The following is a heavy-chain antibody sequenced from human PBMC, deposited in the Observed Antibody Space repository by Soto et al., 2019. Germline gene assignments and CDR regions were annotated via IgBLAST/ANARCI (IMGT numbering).Heavy chain of an antibody. CDR2: ISSNGGST. Sequence: GGSLRLSCAASGFTFSSYAMHWVRQAPGKGLEYVSAISSNGGSTYYANSVKGRFTISRDNSKNTLYLQMGSLRAEDMAVYYCARGNRLTATDDHYYYMDVWGKGTTVTVSS. CDR3: ARGNRLTATDDHYYYMDV. V-gene: IGHV3-64*01. D-gene: IGHD2-8*01. CDR1: GFTFSSYA. J-gene: IGHJ6*03.